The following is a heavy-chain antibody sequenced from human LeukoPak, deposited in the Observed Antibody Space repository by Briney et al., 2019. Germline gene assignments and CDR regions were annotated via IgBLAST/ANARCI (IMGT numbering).Heavy chain of an antibody. V-gene: IGHV1-18*01. D-gene: IGHD5-12*01. J-gene: IGHJ4*02. CDR3: ARDLGNRVATTPDH. CDR1: GYTFTSYG. CDR2: ISAYAGKT. Sequence: ASVKVSCQASGYTFTSYGITWVRHSPGQGPEWMGWISAYAGKTEYAQKFQDRITMTTDTSTNTAYMELRSLGSGDTAVYYCARDLGNRVATTPDHWGQGTLVTVSS.